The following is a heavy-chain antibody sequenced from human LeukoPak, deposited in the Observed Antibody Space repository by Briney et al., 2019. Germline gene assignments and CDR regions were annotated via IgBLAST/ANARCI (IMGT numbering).Heavy chain of an antibody. Sequence: SETLSLTCTVYGGSFSGYYWSWIRQPPGKGLEWIGEINHSGSTNYNPSLKSRVTISVDTSKNQFSLKLSSVTAADTAVYYCARGIAVAGNPLDPWGQGTLVTVSS. CDR1: GGSFSGYY. D-gene: IGHD6-19*01. J-gene: IGHJ5*02. CDR2: INHSGST. V-gene: IGHV4-34*01. CDR3: ARGIAVAGNPLDP.